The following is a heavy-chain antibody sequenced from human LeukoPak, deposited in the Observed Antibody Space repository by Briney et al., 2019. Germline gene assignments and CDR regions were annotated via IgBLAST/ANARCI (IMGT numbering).Heavy chain of an antibody. V-gene: IGHV4-39*01. CDR2: MYYSGST. D-gene: IGHD3-22*01. Sequence: SETLSLTCTVSGGSITGSSYYWGWIRQPPGKGLEWIGSMYYSGSTYYNPSLKSRLTISVDTSRNQFSLKLTSVTAADTAVYYCARQYYDNTGYYYFDYWGQGPLVTVSS. CDR1: GGSITGSSYY. CDR3: ARQYYDNTGYYYFDY. J-gene: IGHJ4*02.